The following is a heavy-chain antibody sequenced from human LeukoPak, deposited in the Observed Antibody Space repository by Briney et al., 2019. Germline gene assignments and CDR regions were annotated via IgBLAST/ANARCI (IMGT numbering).Heavy chain of an antibody. J-gene: IGHJ3*02. CDR2: IWYDGSNK. CDR3: ANLGATEAFDI. V-gene: IGHV3-33*06. CDR1: GFTFSSYG. D-gene: IGHD1-26*01. Sequence: GRSLRLSCAASGFTFSSYGMHWVRQAPGKGLEWVAVIWYDGSNKYYADSVKGRFTISRDNSKNTLYLQMNSLRAEDTAVYYCANLGATEAFDIWGQGTMVTVSS.